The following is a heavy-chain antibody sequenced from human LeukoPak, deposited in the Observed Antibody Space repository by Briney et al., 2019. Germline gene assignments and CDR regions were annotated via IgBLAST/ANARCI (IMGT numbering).Heavy chain of an antibody. D-gene: IGHD4-17*01. CDR1: GGSVSSGSYY. CDR3: ARQAYGDYGGRFYYFDY. V-gene: IGHV4-61*01. Sequence: PSETLSLTCTVSGGSVSSGSYYWSWIRQPPGKGLEWIGYIYYSGSTNYNPSLKSRVTISVDTSKNQFSLKLSSVTAADAAVYYCARQAYGDYGGRFYYFDYWGQGTLVTVSS. J-gene: IGHJ4*02. CDR2: IYYSGST.